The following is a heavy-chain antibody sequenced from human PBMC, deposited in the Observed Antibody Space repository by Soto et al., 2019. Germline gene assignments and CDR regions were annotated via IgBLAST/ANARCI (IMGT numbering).Heavy chain of an antibody. CDR1: GFTFSSYG. CDR2: IDPDGSQK. J-gene: IGHJ4*02. Sequence: EVQLVDSGGDLVQPGGSLRLSCAASGFTFSSYGMSWVRQAPGKGLEWGANIDPDGSQKYYVDSVKGRFTISRDHAKNSLYLQLNSPRAEDTAVYYCARDMGPSGAYGYWGQGTLVTVSS. D-gene: IGHD1-26*01. V-gene: IGHV3-7*03. CDR3: ARDMGPSGAYGY.